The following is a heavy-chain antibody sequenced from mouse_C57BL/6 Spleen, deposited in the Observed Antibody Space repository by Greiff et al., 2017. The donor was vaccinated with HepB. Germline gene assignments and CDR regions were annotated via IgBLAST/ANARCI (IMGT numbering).Heavy chain of an antibody. Sequence: QVQLQQPGAELVRPGTSVKLSCKASGYTFTSYWMHWVKQRPGQGLEWIGVIDPSDSYTNYNQKFKGKATLTVDTSSSTAYMQLSSLTSEDSAVYYCARSYYGSGFDYWGQGTTLTVSS. V-gene: IGHV1-59*01. CDR1: GYTFTSYW. CDR2: IDPSDSYT. J-gene: IGHJ2*01. D-gene: IGHD1-1*01. CDR3: ARSYYGSGFDY.